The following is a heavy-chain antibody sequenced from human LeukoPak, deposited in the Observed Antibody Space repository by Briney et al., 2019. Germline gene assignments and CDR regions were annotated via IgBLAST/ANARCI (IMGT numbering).Heavy chain of an antibody. CDR3: AKDTEVVVPEYFQY. CDR1: GFTFTSYA. CDR2: ISGSGGST. Sequence: GGSLRLSCAASGFTFTSYAMNWVRQAPGKGLEWVSAISGSGGSTYYADSVKGRFTVSRDNSENTLFLQMNSLRAEDTAIYYCAKDTEVVVPEYFQYWGQGTLVTVSS. J-gene: IGHJ1*01. D-gene: IGHD3-22*01. V-gene: IGHV3-23*01.